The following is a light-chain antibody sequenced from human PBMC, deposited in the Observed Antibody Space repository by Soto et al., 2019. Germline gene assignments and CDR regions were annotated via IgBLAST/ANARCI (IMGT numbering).Light chain of an antibody. CDR3: AAWADTVRTNV. CDR1: ISNIGNNY. Sequence: QSVLTQPSSVSGTPGQGVTISCSGSISNIGNNYVYWFQQLPGTAPKVLSNRNDQRPSGVPDRFSGSKSGTSASLAISGLRSEDEADYYCAAWADTVRTNVFGTGTKLTVL. CDR2: RND. J-gene: IGLJ1*01. V-gene: IGLV1-47*01.